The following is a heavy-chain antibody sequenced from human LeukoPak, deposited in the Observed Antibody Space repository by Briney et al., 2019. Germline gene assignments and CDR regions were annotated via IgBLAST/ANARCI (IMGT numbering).Heavy chain of an antibody. Sequence: GGSLRLSCAASGFTVSSNYMSWVRQAPGKGLEWASVIYSDGSTYYADSVKGRFTISRDNSKNTLYLQMNSLRAEDTAVYYCAGFSKRDGYNRNFDYWGQGTLVTVSS. CDR3: AGFSKRDGYNRNFDY. CDR2: IYSDGST. D-gene: IGHD5-24*01. CDR1: GFTVSSNY. V-gene: IGHV3-66*02. J-gene: IGHJ4*02.